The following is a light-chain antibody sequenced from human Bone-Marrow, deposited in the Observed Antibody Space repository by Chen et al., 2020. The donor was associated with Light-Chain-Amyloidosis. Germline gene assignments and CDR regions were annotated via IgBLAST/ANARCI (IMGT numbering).Light chain of an antibody. CDR3: ASFTSSRTPV. V-gene: IGLV2-14*03. J-gene: IGLJ3*02. CDR1: SSDLGGFKY. Sequence: QSALTQPASISGSPGQSITIPCTGTSSDLGGFKYVSWYQQHPGIAPKLLIYDVTVRPSGVSNRFSGFKSDITASLTISGLQADDEAIYYCASFTSSRTPVFGGGTKLTVL. CDR2: DVT.